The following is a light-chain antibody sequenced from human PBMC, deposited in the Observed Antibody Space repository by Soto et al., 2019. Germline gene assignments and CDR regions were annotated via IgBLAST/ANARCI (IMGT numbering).Light chain of an antibody. CDR1: QSVGSY. Sequence: EIVLTQSPATLSLSPGERATLSCRASQSVGSYLAWYQQKGGQAPRLLIYDASKRVPGIPARFSGSGSGTDFTLTISSLEPEDFAVYYCQQCDNWPPITFGQGTRLEIK. CDR2: DAS. CDR3: QQCDNWPPIT. J-gene: IGKJ5*01. V-gene: IGKV3-11*01.